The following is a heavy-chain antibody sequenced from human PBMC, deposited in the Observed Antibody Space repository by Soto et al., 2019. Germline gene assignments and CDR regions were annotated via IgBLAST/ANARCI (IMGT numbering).Heavy chain of an antibody. D-gene: IGHD2-21*01. V-gene: IGHV4-59*13. CDR3: ARGPYYRGPSVCSYTWFGP. CDR2: IYHSGST. CDR1: VDSMNNYY. J-gene: IGHJ5*02. Sequence: PAETLSLACTVYVDSMNNYYWNWIRRPQGVGMEWIANIYHSGSTNYNPPLKSRVTMSIHMSRNQFSLKLTSVTAADAAVYYCARGPYYRGPSVCSYTWFGPWSQGTQFTVSS.